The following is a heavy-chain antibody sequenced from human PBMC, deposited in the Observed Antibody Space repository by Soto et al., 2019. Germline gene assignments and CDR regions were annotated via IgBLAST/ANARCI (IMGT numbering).Heavy chain of an antibody. CDR3: VRDWESTTQTWGFGDS. Sequence: QVQVVQSGTEVKKPGSSVKVSCKASGGTFSSYPITWVRQAPGQGLEWLGRIIPIFGVTNYAQKFQDRLTMSADRPTTTAYMELSSLTSADTAVYYCVRDWESTTQTWGFGDSWGQGTLVTVSS. V-gene: IGHV1-69*04. J-gene: IGHJ4*02. CDR1: GGTFSSYP. CDR2: IIPIFGVT. D-gene: IGHD3-10*01.